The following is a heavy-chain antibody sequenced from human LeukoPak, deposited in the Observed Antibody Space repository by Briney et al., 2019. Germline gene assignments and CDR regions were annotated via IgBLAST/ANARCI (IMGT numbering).Heavy chain of an antibody. CDR2: IYYSGST. V-gene: IGHV4-39*01. D-gene: IGHD2-21*02. Sequence: SETLSLTCTVSGGSISSSSYYWGWIRQPPGKGLEWIGSIYYSGSTYYNPSLKSRVTISVDTSKNLFSLKLSSVTAADTAVYYCARALLCGGDCYPPFYFDYWGQGTLVTVSS. CDR3: ARALLCGGDCYPPFYFDY. J-gene: IGHJ4*02. CDR1: GGSISSSSYY.